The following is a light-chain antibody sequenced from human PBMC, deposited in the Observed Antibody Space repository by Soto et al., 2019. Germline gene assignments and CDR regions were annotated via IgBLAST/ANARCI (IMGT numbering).Light chain of an antibody. Sequence: EIVMTQSPATLSVSPGESATLSFSASQSVSSNLALHQQKPGQAPRILMYDASTRATGISARFSGSGSGTEFTLTISSLQSEDFAVYYCQQYHNWPITFGQGTRLEIK. J-gene: IGKJ5*01. CDR2: DAS. V-gene: IGKV3-15*01. CDR3: QQYHNWPIT. CDR1: QSVSSN.